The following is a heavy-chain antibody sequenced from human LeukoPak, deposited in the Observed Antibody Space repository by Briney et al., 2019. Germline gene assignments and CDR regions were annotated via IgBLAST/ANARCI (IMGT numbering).Heavy chain of an antibody. D-gene: IGHD2-8*01. CDR1: GGSISSSNYY. CDR3: ARVSGGVRYYYYYMDV. V-gene: IGHV4-39*07. CDR2: IYYSGST. J-gene: IGHJ6*03. Sequence: PSETLSLTCTVSGGSISSSNYYWGWIRQPPGKGLEWIGSIYYSGSTYYNPSLKSRVTISVDTSKNQFSLKLSSVTAADTAVYYCARVSGGVRYYYYYMDVWGKGTTVTVSS.